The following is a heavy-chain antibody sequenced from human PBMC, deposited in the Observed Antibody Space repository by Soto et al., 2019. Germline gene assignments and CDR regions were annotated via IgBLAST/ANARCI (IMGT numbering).Heavy chain of an antibody. J-gene: IGHJ4*02. Sequence: GGSLRLSCVGSGFTFSTNYGLAWVRQARGKGLEWVSSISGSGDGIAYADSVKGRFTISTDSSKSTLYLQMNNLRADDTAVYFCAKKCRGSCPFDYWGQGTLVTVSS. CDR3: AKKCRGSCPFDY. D-gene: IGHD1-26*01. CDR2: ISGSGDGI. CDR1: GFTFSTNYG. V-gene: IGHV3-23*01.